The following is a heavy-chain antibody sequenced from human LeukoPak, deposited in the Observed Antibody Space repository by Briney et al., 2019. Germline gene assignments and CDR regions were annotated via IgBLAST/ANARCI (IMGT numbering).Heavy chain of an antibody. V-gene: IGHV4-34*01. CDR3: ARGPYYFDY. CDR1: GGSFSGYY. J-gene: IGHJ4*02. Sequence: SETLSLTCAVYGGSFSGYYWSWIRQPPGKGLEWIGEINHSGSTNYNPSLKSRVTMSVDTSKNQFSLKLNSVTAADTAVYHCARGPYYFDYWGQGTLVTVSS. CDR2: INHSGST.